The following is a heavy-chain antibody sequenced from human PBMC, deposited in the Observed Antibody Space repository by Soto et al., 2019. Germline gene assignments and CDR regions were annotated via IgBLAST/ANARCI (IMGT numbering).Heavy chain of an antibody. J-gene: IGHJ3*02. V-gene: IGHV1-8*01. D-gene: IGHD3-3*01. CDR3: ARSLGYDFWNGFLGAFDI. CDR1: GYTFTSYD. CDR2: MNPNSGNT. Sequence: ASVKVSCEASGYTFTSYDINWVRQATGQGLEWMGWMNPNSGNTGYAQKFQGRVTMTRNTSISTAYMELSSLRSEDTAVYYCARSLGYDFWNGFLGAFDIWGQGTMVTVSS.